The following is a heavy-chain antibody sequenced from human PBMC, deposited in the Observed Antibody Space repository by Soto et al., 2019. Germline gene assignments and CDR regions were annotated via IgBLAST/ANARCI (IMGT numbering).Heavy chain of an antibody. CDR2: IKRDASEK. CDR1: GFTFGIYW. Sequence: GGTPRLSCAASGFTFGIYWMSWVRQAPGKGLEWLATIKRDASEKKYVASVRGRFTVSRDNAKNSLYLQMDSLRAEDTAVYYCATDAGYGSASSVNHDLEALGPGTLVTVYS. CDR3: ATDAGYGSASSVNHDLEA. J-gene: IGHJ5*01. V-gene: IGHV3-7*01. D-gene: IGHD3-10*01.